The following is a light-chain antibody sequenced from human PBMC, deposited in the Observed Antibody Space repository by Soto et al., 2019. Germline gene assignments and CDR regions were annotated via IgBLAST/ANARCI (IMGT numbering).Light chain of an antibody. CDR1: SSDVGGYNY. Sequence: QSALTQPASVSGSPGQSITISCTGTSSDVGGYNYVSWYQQHPGKAPKLMIYAVNDRPSGVSSRFSGSKSGNTASLTISGVQPDDEADYYCSSYRSSDTLEVFGTGTKVTVL. CDR2: AVN. J-gene: IGLJ1*01. V-gene: IGLV2-14*01. CDR3: SSYRSSDTLEV.